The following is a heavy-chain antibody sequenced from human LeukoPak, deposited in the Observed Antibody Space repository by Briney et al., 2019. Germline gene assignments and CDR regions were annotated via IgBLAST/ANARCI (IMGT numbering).Heavy chain of an antibody. V-gene: IGHV1-69*05. CDR1: GGTFSSYA. Sequence: ASVKVSCKASGGTFSSYAISWVRQAPGQGLEWMGRIIPIFGTANYAQKSQGRVTITTDESTSTAYMELSSLRSEDTAVYYCARDSDYYDSSVGYAFDIWGQGTMVTVSS. CDR3: ARDSDYYDSSVGYAFDI. CDR2: IIPIFGTA. J-gene: IGHJ3*02. D-gene: IGHD3-22*01.